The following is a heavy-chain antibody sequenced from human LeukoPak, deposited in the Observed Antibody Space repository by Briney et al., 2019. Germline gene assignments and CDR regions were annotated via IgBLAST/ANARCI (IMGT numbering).Heavy chain of an antibody. V-gene: IGHV4-39*07. CDR1: GGSISNSHYY. CDR3: ARVSGAGDWFDP. Sequence: SETLSLTCTVSGGSISNSHYYWSWIRQSPGEGLEWVASVYYSGGTYYNPSLKSRVTISIDRSKNQFSLKLSSVTAADTAVYYCARVSGAGDWFDPWGQGTLVTVSS. D-gene: IGHD1-26*01. CDR2: VYYSGGT. J-gene: IGHJ5*02.